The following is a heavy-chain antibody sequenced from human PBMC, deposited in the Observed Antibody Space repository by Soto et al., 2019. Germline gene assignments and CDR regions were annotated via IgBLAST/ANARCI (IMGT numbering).Heavy chain of an antibody. CDR2: ISSSGYTT. CDR3: AKKEGGSLSSQYFDY. V-gene: IGHV3-23*01. CDR1: GFTFSSYA. D-gene: IGHD1-26*01. Sequence: EVQLLESGGGFVQSGESLRLSCAASGFTFSSYAMSWVRQAPGKGLEWVSDISSSGYTTYYADSVKGRFTISRANSENTLYLQMDSLRAEDTAVYYCAKKEGGSLSSQYFDYWGRGTLVTVSS. J-gene: IGHJ4*02.